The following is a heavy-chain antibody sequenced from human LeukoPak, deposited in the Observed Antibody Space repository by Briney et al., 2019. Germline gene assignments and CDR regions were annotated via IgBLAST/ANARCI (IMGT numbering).Heavy chain of an antibody. D-gene: IGHD3-10*01. V-gene: IGHV3-21*01. Sequence: GSLRLSCAASGFTFSSYSMNWVRQAPGKGLEWVSSISSSSSYIYYADSVKGRFTISRDNSKNTLYLQMNSLRAEDTAVYYCAREYVRGSGGFDYWGQGTLVTVSS. CDR2: ISSSSSYI. J-gene: IGHJ4*02. CDR3: AREYVRGSGGFDY. CDR1: GFTFSSYS.